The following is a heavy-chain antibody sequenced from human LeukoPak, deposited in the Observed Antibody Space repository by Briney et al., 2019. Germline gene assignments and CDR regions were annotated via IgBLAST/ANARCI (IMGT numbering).Heavy chain of an antibody. V-gene: IGHV3-30*03. CDR2: ISYDGSNK. D-gene: IGHD3-10*01. CDR1: GFTFSSYG. Sequence: PGGSLRLSCAASGFTFSSYGMHWVRQAPGNGLEWVAVISYDGSNKYYADSVKGRFTISRDNSKNTLYLQMNSLRAEDTAVYYCAYGPDFDYWGQGTLVTVSS. CDR3: AYGPDFDY. J-gene: IGHJ4*02.